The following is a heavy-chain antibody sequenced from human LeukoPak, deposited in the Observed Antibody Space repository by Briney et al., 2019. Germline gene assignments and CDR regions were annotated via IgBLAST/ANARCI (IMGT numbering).Heavy chain of an antibody. CDR2: INPNGGGT. Sequence: ASVKVSCKASGYTFTGYYMHWVRQAPGQGLEWMGWINPNGGGTNYAQKFQGRVTMTRDTSTSTVYMELSSLRSEDTAVYYCARDPVPAARHDWFDPWGQGTLVTVSS. V-gene: IGHV1-2*02. D-gene: IGHD2-2*01. CDR3: ARDPVPAARHDWFDP. J-gene: IGHJ5*02. CDR1: GYTFTGYY.